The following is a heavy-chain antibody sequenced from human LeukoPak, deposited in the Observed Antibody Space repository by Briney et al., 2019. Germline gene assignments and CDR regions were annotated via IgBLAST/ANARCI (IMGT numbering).Heavy chain of an antibody. Sequence: SETLSLTCTVSGGSISSSSYYWGWIRQPPGKGLEWIGSTYYSGSTYYNPSLKSRVTISVDTSKNQFSLKLSSVTAADTAVYYCAGLRGSYYFDYWGQGTLVTVSS. D-gene: IGHD1-26*01. CDR3: AGLRGSYYFDY. V-gene: IGHV4-39*07. J-gene: IGHJ4*02. CDR1: GGSISSSSYY. CDR2: TYYSGST.